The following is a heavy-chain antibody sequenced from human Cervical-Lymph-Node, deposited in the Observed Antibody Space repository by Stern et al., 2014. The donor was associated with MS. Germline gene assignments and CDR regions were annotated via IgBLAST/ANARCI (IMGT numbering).Heavy chain of an antibody. CDR2: ISGSGGST. V-gene: IGHV3-23*01. CDR3: AKTTYSSGWYLKS. D-gene: IGHD6-19*01. J-gene: IGHJ4*02. Sequence: EVQLLESGGGLVQPGGSLRLSCAASGFTFSSYAMSWVRQAPGKGLECVSAISGSGGSTYYADSVKGRFTISRDNSKNTLYLQMNSLRAEDTAVYYCAKTTYSSGWYLKSWGQGTLVTVSS. CDR1: GFTFSSYA.